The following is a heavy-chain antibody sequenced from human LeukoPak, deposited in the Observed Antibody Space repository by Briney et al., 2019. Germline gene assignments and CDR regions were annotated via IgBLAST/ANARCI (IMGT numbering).Heavy chain of an antibody. V-gene: IGHV3-74*01. D-gene: IGHD3-10*01. CDR3: ARASSGSYSY. CDR1: GFTFSSYW. CDR2: INSDVSST. J-gene: IGHJ4*02. Sequence: PGGYLRLYCAASGFTFSSYWMHWVRQAPGKGLVWVSGINSDVSSTSYADSVKGRFTISRDNAKNTLYLQMNSLRAEGTAVYYCARASSGSYSYWGQGTLVTVSS.